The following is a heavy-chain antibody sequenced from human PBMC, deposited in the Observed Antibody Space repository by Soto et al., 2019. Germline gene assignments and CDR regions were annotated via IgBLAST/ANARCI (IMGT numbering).Heavy chain of an antibody. V-gene: IGHV3-53*01. CDR2: IYSGGST. CDR1: GFTVSSNY. CDR3: ARGPGLELTGDAFDI. Sequence: EVQLAESGGGLIQPGGSLRLSCAASGFTVSSNYMSWVRQAPGKGLEWVSVIYSGGSTYYADSVKGRFTISRDNSKNTLYLQMNSLRAEDTAVYYCARGPGLELTGDAFDIWGQGTMVTVSS. D-gene: IGHD1-7*01. J-gene: IGHJ3*02.